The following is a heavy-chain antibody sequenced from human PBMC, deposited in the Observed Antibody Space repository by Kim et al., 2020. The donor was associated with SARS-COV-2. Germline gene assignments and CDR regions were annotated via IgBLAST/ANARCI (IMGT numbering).Heavy chain of an antibody. CDR3: ARVLGSSSWYVLYYYYYGRDV. CDR2: IWYDGSNK. D-gene: IGHD6-13*01. J-gene: IGHJ6*02. Sequence: GGSLRLSCAASGFTFSSYGMHWVRQAPGKGLEWVAVIWYDGSNKYYADSVKGRFTISRDNSKNTLYLQMNSLRAEDTAVYYYARVLGSSSWYVLYYYYYGRDVWSQGTTVTVSS. V-gene: IGHV3-33*08. CDR1: GFTFSSYG.